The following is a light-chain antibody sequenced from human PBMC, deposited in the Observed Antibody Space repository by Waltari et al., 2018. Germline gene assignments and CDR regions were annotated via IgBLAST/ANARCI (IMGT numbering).Light chain of an antibody. Sequence: IVLMQSPGTLSLSPGDTGTLSCRASQSLSSSYLAWYQQRPGQAPRLLIYDSSNRATGIPDRFSGSGSGTHFTLIISGLEPEDSAVYYCQQFGSSPRGTFGQGTKLEIK. V-gene: IGKV3-20*01. CDR2: DSS. CDR3: QQFGSSPRGT. J-gene: IGKJ2*01. CDR1: QSLSSSY.